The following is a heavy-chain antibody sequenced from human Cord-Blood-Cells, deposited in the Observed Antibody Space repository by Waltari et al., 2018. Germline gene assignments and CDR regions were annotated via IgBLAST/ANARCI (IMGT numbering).Heavy chain of an antibody. CDR3: ARVKSGSYFYCQH. V-gene: IGHV1-3*01. CDR1: GYTFTSYA. Sequence: QVQLVQSGAEVKTPGASVKVSCKASGYTFTSYAMHWVRQAPGQRLEWMGWINAGNGNRKYSQKLQGRVPITRDTSASTAYMELSRLRSEDTAVYYCARVKSGSYFYCQHWGQGTLVTVSS. CDR2: INAGNGNR. D-gene: IGHD1-26*01. J-gene: IGHJ1*01.